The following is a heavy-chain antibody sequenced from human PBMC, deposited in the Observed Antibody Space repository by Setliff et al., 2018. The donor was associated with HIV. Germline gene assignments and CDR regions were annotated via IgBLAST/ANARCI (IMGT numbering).Heavy chain of an antibody. D-gene: IGHD6-19*01. J-gene: IGHJ4*02. Sequence: SETLSLTCAVYGGSFSGYYWNWIRQSPGKGLEWIGEMNHSGNTNYNPSLKRRVTISMDMSKTQFSLNLASMTAADTAVYYCARGAGQWLRLVQGDSVAYFAFWGQGMLVTVSS. V-gene: IGHV4-34*01. CDR3: ARGAGQWLRLVQGDSVAYFAF. CDR1: GGSFSGYY. CDR2: MNHSGNT.